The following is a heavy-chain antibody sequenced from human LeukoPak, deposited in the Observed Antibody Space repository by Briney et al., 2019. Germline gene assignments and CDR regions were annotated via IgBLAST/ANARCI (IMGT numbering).Heavy chain of an antibody. Sequence: SETLSLTCTVSGGSISSYYWSWIRQPAGKGLEWIGRIYTSGSTNYKPSLKSRVTMSVDTSKNQFSLKLSSVTAADTAVYYCARVLCSSTSCYPGWFDPWGQGTLVTVSS. CDR3: ARVLCSSTSCYPGWFDP. D-gene: IGHD2-2*01. V-gene: IGHV4-4*07. CDR1: GGSISSYY. J-gene: IGHJ5*02. CDR2: IYTSGST.